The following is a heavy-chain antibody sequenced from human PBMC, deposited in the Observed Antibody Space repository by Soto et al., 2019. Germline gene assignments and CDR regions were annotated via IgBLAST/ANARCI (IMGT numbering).Heavy chain of an antibody. V-gene: IGHV3-7*01. J-gene: IGHJ4*02. CDR1: GFNVMSYW. Sequence: GGSLRLSCSVSGFNVMSYWMSWVRQAPGKGLEWVASIKEDGSEIYYLHSVRGRFSISRDSAGNALHLTMNYLSAGDTGVYFCARDIGFDYVNWGQGTLVTVSS. D-gene: IGHD3-16*01. CDR3: ARDIGFDYVN. CDR2: IKEDGSEI.